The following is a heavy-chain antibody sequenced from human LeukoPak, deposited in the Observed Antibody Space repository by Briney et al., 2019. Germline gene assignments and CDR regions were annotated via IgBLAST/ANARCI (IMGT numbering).Heavy chain of an antibody. CDR1: GGSISSSSYY. Sequence: SETLSLTCTVSGGSISSSSYYWGWIRQPPGKGLEWIGSIYYSGSTYYNPSLKSRIIISRDVSRNQFSLQLTSVTAADTAVYHCARGFGAGNYYYGWFDPWGQGALVTVAS. CDR3: ARGFGAGNYYYGWFDP. D-gene: IGHD3-10*01. J-gene: IGHJ5*02. CDR2: IYYSGST. V-gene: IGHV4-39*07.